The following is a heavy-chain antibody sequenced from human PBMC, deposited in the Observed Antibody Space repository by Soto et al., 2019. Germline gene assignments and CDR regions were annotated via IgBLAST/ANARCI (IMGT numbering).Heavy chain of an antibody. CDR1: GGTFSSYA. CDR3: ARPSWGIVGANPDYYYYGMDV. D-gene: IGHD1-26*01. V-gene: IGHV1-69*06. J-gene: IGHJ6*02. Sequence: QVQLVQSGAEVKKPGSSVKVSCKASGGTFSSYAISWVRQAPGQGLEWMGGIIPIFGTANYAQKFQGRVTITADKSTSTVYTELSSLRSEATAVYYCARPSWGIVGANPDYYYYGMDVWGQGTTVTVSS. CDR2: IIPIFGTA.